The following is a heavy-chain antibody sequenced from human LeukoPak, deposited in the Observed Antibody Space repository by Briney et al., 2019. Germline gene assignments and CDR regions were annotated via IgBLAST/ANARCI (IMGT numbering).Heavy chain of an antibody. Sequence: ASAKVSCKASGYTFSDYYMHWVRQAPGQGLEWMGWINPNNGGTNYAQKFQGRVTMTRDTSISTAYMELSRLTSDDTAVYYCARGHESKKPISPDYWGQGTLVTVSS. V-gene: IGHV1-2*02. CDR3: ARGHESKKPISPDY. CDR2: INPNNGGT. D-gene: IGHD3-3*02. J-gene: IGHJ4*02. CDR1: GYTFSDYY.